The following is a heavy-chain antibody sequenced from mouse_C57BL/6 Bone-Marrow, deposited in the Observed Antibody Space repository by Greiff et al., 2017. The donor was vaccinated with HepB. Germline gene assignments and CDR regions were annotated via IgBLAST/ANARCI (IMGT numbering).Heavy chain of an antibody. J-gene: IGHJ4*01. V-gene: IGHV3-1*01. CDR1: GYSITSGYV. CDR2: ISYSGST. Sequence: DVQLQESGPGMVKPSQSLSLTCTVSGYSITSGYVWHWIRHFPGNKLEWMGYISYSGSTNYNPSLKSRISITHDTTKNHFFLKLNSVTTEDTATYYCARAGGSSYSYAMDYWGQGTSVTVSS. D-gene: IGHD1-1*01. CDR3: ARAGGSSYSYAMDY.